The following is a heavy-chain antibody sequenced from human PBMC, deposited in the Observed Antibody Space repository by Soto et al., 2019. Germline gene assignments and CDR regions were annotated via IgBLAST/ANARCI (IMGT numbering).Heavy chain of an antibody. CDR2: ISGSGGST. CDR1: GFTFSSYA. D-gene: IGHD5-12*01. Sequence: EVQLLESGGGLVQPGGSLRLSCAASGFTFSSYAMSWVRQAPGKGLEWVSAISGSGGSTYYADSVKGRFTISRDNSKNTLYLQMNSLRAEDTAVYYCAREGGVATIGVWYYYYGMDVWGQGTTVTVSS. CDR3: AREGGVATIGVWYYYYGMDV. V-gene: IGHV3-23*01. J-gene: IGHJ6*02.